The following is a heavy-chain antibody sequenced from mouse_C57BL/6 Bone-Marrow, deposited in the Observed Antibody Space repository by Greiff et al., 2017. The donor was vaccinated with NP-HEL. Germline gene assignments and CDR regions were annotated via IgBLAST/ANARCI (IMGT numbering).Heavy chain of an antibody. D-gene: IGHD2-2*01. CDR1: GYTFTSYW. CDR3: ARGDGYDLHWYFDV. Sequence: QVQLQQSGAELVKPGASVKMSCKASGYTFTSYWITWVKQRPGQGLEWIGDIYPGSGSTNYNEKFKSKATLTVDTSSSTAYMQLSSLTSEDSAVYYCARGDGYDLHWYFDVWGTGTTVTVSS. CDR2: IYPGSGST. V-gene: IGHV1-55*01. J-gene: IGHJ1*03.